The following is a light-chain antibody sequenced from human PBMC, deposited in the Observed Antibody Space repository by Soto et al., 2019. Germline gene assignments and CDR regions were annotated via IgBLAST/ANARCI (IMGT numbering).Light chain of an antibody. V-gene: IGLV2-8*01. CDR2: EVT. J-gene: IGLJ1*01. Sequence: QSVLTQPPSASGSPGQSVTISCTGTKNDVGGYNYVSWYQQHPGKAPKLMIYEVTKRPSGVPDRFSGFKSGNTASLTVSGLLAEDEADYYCYSYAGSTRVFGTGTKVTVL. CDR3: YSYAGSTRV. CDR1: KNDVGGYNY.